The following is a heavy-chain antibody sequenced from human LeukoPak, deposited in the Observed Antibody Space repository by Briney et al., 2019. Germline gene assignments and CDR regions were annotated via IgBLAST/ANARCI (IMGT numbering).Heavy chain of an antibody. CDR2: IRYDGDNK. Sequence: GGSLRLSCAASGFTFSTFGMHWVRQTPGKGLEWVAYIRYDGDNKYYADSVKGRFTIPRDNSKDTLYLQMNSLRTEDTAVYYCAKVPPGCSTTNCYNPFDYWGQGTLVTVSS. V-gene: IGHV3-30*02. J-gene: IGHJ4*02. CDR1: GFTFSTFG. CDR3: AKVPPGCSTTNCYNPFDY. D-gene: IGHD2-2*02.